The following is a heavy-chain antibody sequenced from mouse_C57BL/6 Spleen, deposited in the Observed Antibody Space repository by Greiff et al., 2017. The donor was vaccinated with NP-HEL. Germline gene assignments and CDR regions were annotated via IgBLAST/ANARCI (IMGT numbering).Heavy chain of an antibody. D-gene: IGHD1-1*01. V-gene: IGHV1-78*01. CDR3: ARKYYYGSSYPYYAMDY. CDR1: GYTFTDHT. CDR2: IYPRDGST. Sequence: VQLQQSDAELVKPGASVKISCKVSGYTFTDHTIHWMKQRPEQGLEWIGYIYPRDGSTKYNEKFKGKATLTADKSSSTAYMQLNSLTSEDSAVYFCARKYYYGSSYPYYAMDYWGQGTSVTVSS. J-gene: IGHJ4*01.